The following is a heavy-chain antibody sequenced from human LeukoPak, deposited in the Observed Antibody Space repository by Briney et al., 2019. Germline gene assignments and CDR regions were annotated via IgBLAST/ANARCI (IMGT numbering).Heavy chain of an antibody. CDR1: GGSISSYY. CDR2: IYYSGST. Sequence: SETLSLTCTVSGGSISSYYWSWIRQPPGKGLEWIGYIYYSGSTNYNPSLKSRVTISVDTSKNQFSLKLSSVTAADTAVYYCARVSSSWNGALFDYWGQGTLLTVSS. CDR3: ARVSSSWNGALFDY. J-gene: IGHJ4*02. V-gene: IGHV4-59*01. D-gene: IGHD6-13*01.